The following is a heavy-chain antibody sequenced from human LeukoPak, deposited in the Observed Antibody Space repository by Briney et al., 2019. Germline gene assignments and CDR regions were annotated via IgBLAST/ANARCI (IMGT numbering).Heavy chain of an antibody. D-gene: IGHD5-24*01. J-gene: IGHJ6*02. V-gene: IGHV1-3*01. CDR1: GYTXTSYA. CDR3: ARDHKVEMATISGGYYYYGMDV. CDR2: INAGNGNT. Sequence: AXXRAXCXXSGYTXTSYAXHWVRQAPGQXLEWMGWINAGNGNTKYSQKFQGRVTITRDTSASTAYMELSSLRSEDTAVYYCARDHKVEMATISGGYYYYGMDVWGQGTTVTVSS.